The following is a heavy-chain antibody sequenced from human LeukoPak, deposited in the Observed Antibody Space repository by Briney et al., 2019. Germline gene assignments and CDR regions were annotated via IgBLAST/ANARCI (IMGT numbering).Heavy chain of an antibody. CDR3: AGLVGRYSSGLYYYYFDY. CDR1: GDSINSLDL. V-gene: IGHV4-4*02. D-gene: IGHD3-22*01. Sequence: SETLSLTCTVSGDSINSLDLWSWVRQPPGRGLEWIGEMYLSGTTHSNPSVKSRVTISIDKSKNQFFLNLSSVTAADTAVYYCAGLVGRYSSGLYYYYFDYWGQGTLVTVSS. CDR2: MYLSGTT. J-gene: IGHJ4*02.